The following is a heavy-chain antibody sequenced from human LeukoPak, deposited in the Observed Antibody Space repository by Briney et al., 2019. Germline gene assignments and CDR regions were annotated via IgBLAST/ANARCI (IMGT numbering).Heavy chain of an antibody. CDR3: AREAASRNCCGMDV. J-gene: IGHJ6*02. Sequence: GSLRLSCAASGFTFSSYAMHWVRPAPGKGLEWVAVISYDGSNKYYADSVKGRFTISRDNSKNTLYLQMNSLRAEDTAVYYCAREAASRNCCGMDVWGQGTTVTVSS. CDR2: ISYDGSNK. CDR1: GFTFSSYA. D-gene: IGHD1-14*01. V-gene: IGHV3-30-3*01.